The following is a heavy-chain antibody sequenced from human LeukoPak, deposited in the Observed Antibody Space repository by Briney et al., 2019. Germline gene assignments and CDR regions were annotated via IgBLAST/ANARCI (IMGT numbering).Heavy chain of an antibody. J-gene: IGHJ4*02. V-gene: IGHV1-2*06. CDR1: GYTLTGYY. CDR2: INPNSGGT. D-gene: IGHD5-18*01. CDR3: ARVGYSYGYVMNFDY. Sequence: ASVKVSCKASGYTLTGYYMHWVRQAPGQGLEWMGRINPNSGGTNYAQKFQGRVTMTRDTSISTAYMELSRLRSDDTAVYYCARVGYSYGYVMNFDYWGQGTLVTVSS.